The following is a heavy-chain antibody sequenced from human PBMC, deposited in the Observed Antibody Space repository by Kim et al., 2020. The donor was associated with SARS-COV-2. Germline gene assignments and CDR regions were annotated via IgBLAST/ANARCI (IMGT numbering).Heavy chain of an antibody. J-gene: IGHJ5*02. V-gene: IGHV4-38-2*02. D-gene: IGHD6-13*01. Sequence: SETLSLTCTVSGYSISSGYYWGWIRQPPGKGLEWIGSIHHSGSTYYNPSLKCRVTISVDRSKNQFSLKLSSLTAADKAVYYCARCPSSGSWGVDPWGRGTLVTVSS. CDR2: IHHSGST. CDR1: GYSISSGYY. CDR3: ARCPSSGSWGVDP.